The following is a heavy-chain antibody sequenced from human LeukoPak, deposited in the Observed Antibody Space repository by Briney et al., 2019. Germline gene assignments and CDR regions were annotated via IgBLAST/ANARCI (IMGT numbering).Heavy chain of an antibody. CDR2: ISWNGGDT. CDR3: ARDGSGWYSDY. V-gene: IGHV3-20*04. D-gene: IGHD6-19*01. Sequence: RPGGSLRLSCAASGFTFNDYGMSWVRQAPGKGLEWVSGISWNGGDTGYVDSVKGRFTISRDNAKNSLYLQMNSLRAEDTALYYCARDGSGWYSDYWGQGTRSSSPQ. CDR1: GFTFNDYG. J-gene: IGHJ4*02.